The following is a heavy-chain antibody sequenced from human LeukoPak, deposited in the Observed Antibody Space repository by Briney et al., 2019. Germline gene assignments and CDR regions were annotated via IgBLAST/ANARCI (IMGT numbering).Heavy chain of an antibody. CDR1: GFTFDDYA. CDR2: ISGSGGNT. D-gene: IGHD2-21*02. Sequence: GGSLRLSYAASGFTFDDYAMHWVRQAPGKGLEWVSGISGSGGNTYYADSVKGRFTISRDNSKNTLYLQMNSLRAEDTAVYYCAKDPLRPPPADAFDIWGQGTMVTVSS. J-gene: IGHJ3*02. V-gene: IGHV3-23*01. CDR3: AKDPLRPPPADAFDI.